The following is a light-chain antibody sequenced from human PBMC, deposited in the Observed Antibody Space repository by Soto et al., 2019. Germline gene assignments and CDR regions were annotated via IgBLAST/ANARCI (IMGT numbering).Light chain of an antibody. CDR3: RSFVRGTSYV. V-gene: IGLV2-8*01. Sequence: QSALTQAPSASGSPGQSVTISCAGTSNDVGRFNYVSWYQHHPGKAPKLIIYDVTKRPSGVPDRFSGSKSGNTAYLTVSGLHAEDEADYFCRSFVRGTSYVFGTGTKLTVL. CDR1: SNDVGRFNY. J-gene: IGLJ1*01. CDR2: DVT.